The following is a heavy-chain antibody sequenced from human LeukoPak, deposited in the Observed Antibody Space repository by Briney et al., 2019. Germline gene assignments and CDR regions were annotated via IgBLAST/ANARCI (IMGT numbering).Heavy chain of an antibody. V-gene: IGHV3-21*01. CDR3: ARGDSGGWSSHLQH. CDR2: ISTSSSYI. J-gene: IGHJ1*01. Sequence: GGSLRLSCAASGFTFNTYNMNWVRQAPGKGLEWVSSISTSSSYIYYADSVKGRFTISRDNAKNSLYLQMNSLRAEDTAVYYCARGDSGGWSSHLQHWGQGTLVTVSS. CDR1: GFTFNTYN. D-gene: IGHD6-19*01.